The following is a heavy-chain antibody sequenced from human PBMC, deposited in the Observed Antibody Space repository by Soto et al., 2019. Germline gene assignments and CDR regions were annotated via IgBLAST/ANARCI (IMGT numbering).Heavy chain of an antibody. CDR1: GFTFSSYS. CDR3: ARDPDYVPPRQSNFDY. CDR2: ISSSSSTI. Sequence: GGSLRLSCAASGFTFSSYSMNWVRQAPGKGLEWVSYISSSSSTIYYADSVKGRFTISRDNAKNSLYLQMNSLRAEDTAVYYCARDPDYVPPRQSNFDYWGQGTLVTVSS. D-gene: IGHD4-17*01. J-gene: IGHJ4*02. V-gene: IGHV3-48*01.